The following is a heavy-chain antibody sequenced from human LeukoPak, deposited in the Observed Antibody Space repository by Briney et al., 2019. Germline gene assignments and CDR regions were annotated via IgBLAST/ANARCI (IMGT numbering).Heavy chain of an antibody. V-gene: IGHV3-33*01. CDR1: GFTFSSYG. J-gene: IGHJ5*02. CDR3: ARDGRRVAAAGIWFDP. CDR2: IWYDGSNK. D-gene: IGHD6-13*01. Sequence: GGSLRLSCAASGFTFSSYGMHWVRQAPGKGLEWVAVIWYDGSNKYYADSVKGRFTISRDNSKNTLYLQMNSLRAEDTAVYYCARDGRRVAAAGIWFDPWGQGTLVTVSS.